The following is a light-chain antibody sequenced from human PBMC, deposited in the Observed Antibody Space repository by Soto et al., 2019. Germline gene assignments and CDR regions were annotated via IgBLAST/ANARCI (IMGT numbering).Light chain of an antibody. J-gene: IGLJ1*01. V-gene: IGLV2-11*01. CDR3: CSYAGSYTHYV. Sequence: QSALTQPRSVSGSPGQSVTISCTGTSNDVGGYKYVSWYQQHPGKAPKLMIYDVSKRPSGVPDRFSGSKSGNTASLTISGLQAEDEADYYCCSYAGSYTHYVFGTGTKVTVL. CDR2: DVS. CDR1: SNDVGGYKY.